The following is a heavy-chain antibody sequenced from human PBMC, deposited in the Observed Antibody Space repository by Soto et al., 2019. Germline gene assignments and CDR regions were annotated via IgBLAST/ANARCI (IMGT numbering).Heavy chain of an antibody. CDR3: AIPDEGSYSSKHHYYYALGV. D-gene: IGHD3-16*01. J-gene: IGHJ6*02. Sequence: QVQLLQSGAEVKKPGSSVKVSCTVSGGIFRRYAISWVRQAPGQGLEWLGGIVPIFGTTNYAQKFQGRVTITADESTSTAYKDLSSLRSDGTAVYYCAIPDEGSYSSKHHYYYALGVWGQGTTVTVSS. V-gene: IGHV1-69*01. CDR1: GGIFRRYA. CDR2: IVPIFGTT.